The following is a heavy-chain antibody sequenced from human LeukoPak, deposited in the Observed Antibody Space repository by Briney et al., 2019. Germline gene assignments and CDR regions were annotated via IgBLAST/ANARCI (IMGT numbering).Heavy chain of an antibody. CDR1: GFTFSSYA. V-gene: IGHV3-30*04. D-gene: IGHD5-18*01. CDR2: ISYDGSNK. CDR3: ARDRAGGYSYGPTDY. Sequence: PGRSLRLSCAASGFTFSSYAMHWVRQAPGKGLEWVAVISYDGSNKYYADSVKVRFTISRDNSKNTLYLQMNSLRAEDTAVYYCARDRAGGYSYGPTDYWGQGTLVTVSS. J-gene: IGHJ4*02.